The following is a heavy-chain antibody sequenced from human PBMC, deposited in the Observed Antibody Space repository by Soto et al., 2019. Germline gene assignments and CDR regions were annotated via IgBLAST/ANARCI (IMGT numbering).Heavy chain of an antibody. J-gene: IGHJ4*02. Sequence: GGSVRLSCAASGFTFSSYSMNWVRQAPGKGLEWVSSISSSSSYIYYADSVKGRFTISRDNAKNSLYLQMNSLRAEDTAVYYCARDHVRGFDYWGQGTLVTVSS. CDR2: ISSSSSYI. CDR3: ARDHVRGFDY. V-gene: IGHV3-21*01. D-gene: IGHD3-10*02. CDR1: GFTFSSYS.